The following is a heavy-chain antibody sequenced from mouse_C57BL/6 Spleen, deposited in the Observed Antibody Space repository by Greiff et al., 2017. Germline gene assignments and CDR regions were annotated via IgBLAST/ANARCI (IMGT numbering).Heavy chain of an antibody. V-gene: IGHV1-80*01. CDR2: IYPGDGDT. Sequence: QVQLQQSGAELVKPGASVKISCKASGYAFSSYWMNWVKQRPGKGLEWIGQIYPGDGDTNYNGKFKGKATLTADKSSSTAYMQLSSLTSEDSAVYCCARPSYSNYFDYWGQGTTLTVSS. CDR1: GYAFSSYW. J-gene: IGHJ2*01. D-gene: IGHD2-5*01. CDR3: ARPSYSNYFDY.